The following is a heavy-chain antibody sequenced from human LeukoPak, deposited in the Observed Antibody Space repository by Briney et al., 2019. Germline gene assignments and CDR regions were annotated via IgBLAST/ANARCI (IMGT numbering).Heavy chain of an antibody. V-gene: IGHV4-34*01. CDR1: GGSFSGYY. CDR3: ARQARGYYYDSSGYYRSTEYFQH. CDR2: INHSGST. D-gene: IGHD3-22*01. Sequence: SETLSLTCAVYGGSFSGYYWSWIRQPPGKGLEWIGEINHSGSTDYNPSLKSRVTISVDTSKNQFSLKLSSVTAADTAVYYCARQARGYYYDSSGYYRSTEYFQHWGQGTLVTVSS. J-gene: IGHJ1*01.